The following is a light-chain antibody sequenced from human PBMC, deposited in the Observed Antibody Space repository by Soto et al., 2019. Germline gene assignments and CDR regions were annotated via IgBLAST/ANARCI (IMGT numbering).Light chain of an antibody. V-gene: IGKV3-20*01. CDR2: GAS. CDR3: QQYGSSPRT. J-gene: IGKJ1*01. Sequence: GLTQSPGTLSLSPGERATLSCTASQSVSSSYLAWYQQQPGEAPRLLIYGASSRAAGIPDRFSGSGSGTDFPTTISRLEPEDFAVYYRQQYGSSPRTFGQGTKVDIK. CDR1: QSVSSSY.